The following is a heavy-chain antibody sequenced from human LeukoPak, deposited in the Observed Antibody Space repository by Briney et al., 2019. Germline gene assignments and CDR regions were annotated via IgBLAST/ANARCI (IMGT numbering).Heavy chain of an antibody. CDR3: AKLGGHYYYYYGMDV. J-gene: IGHJ6*02. CDR2: ISYDGSNK. CDR1: GFTFSSYG. V-gene: IGHV3-30*18. Sequence: PGGSLRLSCAASGFTFSSYGMHWVRQAPGKGLEWVAVISYDGSNKYYADSVKGRFTISRDNSKNALYLQMNSLRGEDTAVYYCAKLGGHYYYYYGMDVWGQGTTVTVSS.